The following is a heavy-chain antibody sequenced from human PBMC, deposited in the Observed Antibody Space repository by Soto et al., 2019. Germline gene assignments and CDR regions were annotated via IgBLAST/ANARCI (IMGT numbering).Heavy chain of an antibody. J-gene: IGHJ4*02. CDR2: IYYSGST. Sequence: SETLSLTCTVSGGSISSYYWSWIRQPPGKGLEWIGYIYYSGSTNYNPSLKSRVTISVDTSKNQFSLKLSSVTAADTAVYYCARANYDILTGYLYFDYWGQGTLVTVS. CDR3: ARANYDILTGYLYFDY. V-gene: IGHV4-59*01. CDR1: GGSISSYY. D-gene: IGHD3-9*01.